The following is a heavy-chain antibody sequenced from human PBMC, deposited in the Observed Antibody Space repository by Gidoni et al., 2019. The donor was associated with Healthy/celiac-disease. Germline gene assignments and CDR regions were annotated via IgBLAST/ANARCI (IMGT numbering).Heavy chain of an antibody. CDR2: IYYSGST. J-gene: IGHJ3*02. D-gene: IGHD3-16*01. V-gene: IGHV4-59*01. CDR1: GGSISSYY. CDR3: ARDGRWPTGDDAFDI. Sequence: QVQLQESGPGLVKPSETLSLTCTVSGGSISSYYWSWIRQPPGKGLEWIGYIYYSGSTNYNPSLKSRVTISVDTSKNQFSLKLSSVTAADTAVYYCARDGRWPTGDDAFDIWGQGTMVTVSS.